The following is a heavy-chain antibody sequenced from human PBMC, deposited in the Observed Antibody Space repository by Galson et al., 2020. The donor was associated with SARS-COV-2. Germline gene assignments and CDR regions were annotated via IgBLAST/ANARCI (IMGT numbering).Heavy chain of an antibody. D-gene: IGHD4-17*01. CDR2: IYYSGRT. J-gene: IGHJ4*02. Sequence: ASETLSLTCTVFGGSISSYYWSWIRQPPGKGLEWIGYIYYSGRTNYNPALKSRVTISVDTSKNQFSLKLSSVTAADTAVYYCARGKYGDYDPIGYWGQGTLVTVSS. CDR3: ARGKYGDYDPIGY. V-gene: IGHV4-59*01. CDR1: GGSISSYY.